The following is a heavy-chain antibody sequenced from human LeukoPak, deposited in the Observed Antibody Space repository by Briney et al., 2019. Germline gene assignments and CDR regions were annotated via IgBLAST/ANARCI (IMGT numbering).Heavy chain of an antibody. CDR1: GITLSNYG. CDR2: ISGSGGGT. D-gene: IGHD2/OR15-2a*01. J-gene: IGHJ2*01. Sequence: PGGSLRLSCAVSGITLSNYGMSWVRQAPGKGLEWVAGISGSGGGTYYADSVQGRFTISRDNSKNTLYLQVNSLRAEDTAVYYCARDRSMSGWYIDLWGRGTLVTVSS. CDR3: ARDRSMSGWYIDL. V-gene: IGHV3-23*01.